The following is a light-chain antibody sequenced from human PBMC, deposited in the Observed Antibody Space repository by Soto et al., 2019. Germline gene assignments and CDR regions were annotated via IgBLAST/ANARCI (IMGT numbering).Light chain of an antibody. Sequence: EIVLTQSPGTLSLSPGETASLSCGASRSIISAFLAWYQQKGGQPPRLLIYDASKRATGIPARFSGSGSGTAFTLTISRVEPEDSAVYYCQQTYHSPRTFGQGTRLEIK. CDR1: RSIISAF. V-gene: IGKV3-20*01. J-gene: IGKJ2*01. CDR3: QQTYHSPRT. CDR2: DAS.